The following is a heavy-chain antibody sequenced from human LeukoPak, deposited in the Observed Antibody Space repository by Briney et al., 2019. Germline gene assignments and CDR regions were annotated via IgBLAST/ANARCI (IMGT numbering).Heavy chain of an antibody. V-gene: IGHV3-30*18. D-gene: IGHD3-16*01. CDR1: GFTFSSYG. J-gene: IGHJ4*02. CDR3: AKSPYVWGIPEYYFDY. Sequence: GGSLRLSCAASGFTFSSYGMHWVRQAPGKGLEWVAVISYDGSDKYYADSVKGRFTISRDNSKNTLYLQMNSLRAEDTAVYYCAKSPYVWGIPEYYFDYWGQGTLVTVSS. CDR2: ISYDGSDK.